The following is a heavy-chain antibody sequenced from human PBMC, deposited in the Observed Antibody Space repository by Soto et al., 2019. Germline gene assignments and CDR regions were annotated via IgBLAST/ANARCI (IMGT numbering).Heavy chain of an antibody. V-gene: IGHV3-23*01. Sequence: EVQLLESGGDLVQPGGSLTLSCAASGFTFSSYAMGWVRQAPGTGLKWVSVIDGSGGDISLADSVKGRFTISRDNSKSTLFLHMSRLRAEDTGRYYCAKEVLAAAYVETSPFDLWGQGTLVTVSS. CDR3: AKEVLAAAYVETSPFDL. J-gene: IGHJ4*02. CDR2: IDGSGGDI. D-gene: IGHD3-16*01. CDR1: GFTFSSYA.